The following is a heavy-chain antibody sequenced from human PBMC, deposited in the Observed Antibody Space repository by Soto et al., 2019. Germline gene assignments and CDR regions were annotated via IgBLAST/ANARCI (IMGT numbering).Heavy chain of an antibody. J-gene: IGHJ4*02. CDR2: IYHSGST. CDR3: ARWDMVASHFYY. CDR1: GGSISSNKW. D-gene: IGHD5-12*01. V-gene: IGHV4-4*02. Sequence: SETLSLTCAVYGGSISSNKWWSWIRQPPGKGLEWIGSIYHSGSTYYNPSLKSRVTISVDTSKNQFSLRLSSVTAADTAVYYCARWDMVASHFYYWGQGTLVTVSS.